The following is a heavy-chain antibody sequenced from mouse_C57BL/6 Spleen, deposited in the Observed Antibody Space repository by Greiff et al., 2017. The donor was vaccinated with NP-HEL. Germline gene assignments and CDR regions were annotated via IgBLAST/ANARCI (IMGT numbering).Heavy chain of an antibody. D-gene: IGHD1-1*01. CDR1: GYTFTSYW. CDR3: ARGNYYGSSLYYAMDY. CDR2: INPSNGGT. V-gene: IGHV1-53*01. J-gene: IGHJ4*01. Sequence: QVQLQQPGTELVKPGASVKLSCKASGYTFTSYWMHWVKQRPGQGLEWIGNINPSNGGTNYNEKFKSKATLTVDKSSSTAYMQLSSLTSEDSAVYYWARGNYYGSSLYYAMDYWGQGTSVTVSS.